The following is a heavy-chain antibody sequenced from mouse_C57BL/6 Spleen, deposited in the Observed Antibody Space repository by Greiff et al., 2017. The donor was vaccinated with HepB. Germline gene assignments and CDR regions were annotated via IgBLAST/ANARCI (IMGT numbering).Heavy chain of an antibody. V-gene: IGHV3-6*01. CDR1: GYSITSGYY. CDR3: ATYYDYGRFAY. J-gene: IGHJ3*01. Sequence: DVQLQESGPGLVKPSQSLSLTCSVTGYSITSGYYWNWIRQFPGNKLEWMGYISYDGSNNYNPSLKNRISITRDTSKNQFFLKLNSVTTEDTATYYCATYYDYGRFAYWGQGTLVTVSA. D-gene: IGHD2-4*01. CDR2: ISYDGSN.